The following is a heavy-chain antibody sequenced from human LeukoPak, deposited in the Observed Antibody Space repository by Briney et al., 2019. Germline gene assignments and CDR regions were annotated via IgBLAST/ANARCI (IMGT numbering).Heavy chain of an antibody. CDR3: ARAQTPYYYDSSGYCYDY. D-gene: IGHD3-22*01. CDR2: ISSSSSYI. V-gene: IGHV3-21*01. Sequence: GGSLRLSCAASGFTFSSYSMNWVRQAPGKGLEWVSSISSSSSYIYYADSLKGRFTISRDNAKNSLYLQINSLRAEDTAVYYCARAQTPYYYDSSGYCYDYWGQGTLVTVSS. J-gene: IGHJ4*02. CDR1: GFTFSSYS.